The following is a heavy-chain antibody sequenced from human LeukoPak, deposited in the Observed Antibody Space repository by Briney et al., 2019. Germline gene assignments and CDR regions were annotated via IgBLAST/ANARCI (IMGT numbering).Heavy chain of an antibody. Sequence: GGSLRLSCAASGFTFSSYAMSWVRQAPGKGLEWVSAISGSGGNIYHADSVKGRFTISRDNSKNTLYLQMNSLRAEDTAVYYCAKEGGNLLTGFYSWGQGTPVTVSS. CDR1: GFTFSSYA. CDR3: AKEGGNLLTGFYS. D-gene: IGHD3-9*01. V-gene: IGHV3-23*01. CDR2: ISGSGGNI. J-gene: IGHJ4*02.